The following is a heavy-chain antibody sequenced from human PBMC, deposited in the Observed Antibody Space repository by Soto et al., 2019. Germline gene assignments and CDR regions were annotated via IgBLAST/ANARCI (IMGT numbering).Heavy chain of an antibody. V-gene: IGHV4-34*01. CDR1: GGSFSGYY. CDR3: ARGRFEEVITFWGVIVSSDFDY. Sequence: SETLSLTCAVYGGSFSGYYWSWIRQPPGKGLEWIGEINHSGSTNYNPSLKSRVTISVDTSKNQFSLKLSSVTAADTAVYYCARGRFEEVITFWGVIVSSDFDYWGQGTLVTVSS. CDR2: INHSGST. D-gene: IGHD3-16*02. J-gene: IGHJ4*02.